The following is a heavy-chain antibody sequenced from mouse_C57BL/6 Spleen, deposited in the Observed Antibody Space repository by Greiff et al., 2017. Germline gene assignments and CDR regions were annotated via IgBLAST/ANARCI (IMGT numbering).Heavy chain of an antibody. CDR3: ARDGAGGFDD. Sequence: EVQLVESGGGLVQPGGSLSLSCAASGFTFNDYYMSWVRQPPGKALAWLGFIRNKANGYTTAYHAYVKGRFTISRDNSQSMLYRQMNALGADDRATYCSARDGAGGFDDWGQGTTLTVSS. V-gene: IGHV7-3*01. D-gene: IGHD3-3*01. J-gene: IGHJ2*01. CDR1: GFTFNDYY. CDR2: IRNKANGYTT.